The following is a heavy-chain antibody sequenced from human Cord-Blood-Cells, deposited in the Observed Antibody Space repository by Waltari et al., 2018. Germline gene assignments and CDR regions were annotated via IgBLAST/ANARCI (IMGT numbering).Heavy chain of an antibody. D-gene: IGHD3-10*01. J-gene: IGHJ4*02. Sequence: QVQLVQSGAEVKKPGASVKVSCKASGYTFTGYYMHWVRQASGQGLEWKGGMSPNSGGTNYAQRFQGRVTMPRDTSISPAYMELSRLRSDDTAVYYCARDPPITMVRGDNFDYWGQGTLVTVSS. V-gene: IGHV1-2*02. CDR3: ARDPPITMVRGDNFDY. CDR1: GYTFTGYY. CDR2: MSPNSGGT.